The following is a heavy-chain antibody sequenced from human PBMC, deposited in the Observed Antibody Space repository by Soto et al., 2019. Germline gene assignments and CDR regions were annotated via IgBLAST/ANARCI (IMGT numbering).Heavy chain of an antibody. CDR2: IRQDASER. Sequence: GGSLRLSCAASGFTFSSYWMSWVRQAPGKGLEWVANIRQDASERHYVDSVKGRFTISRDNAKDSLYLQMTSLRVEDTAVYYCARGITVDVWGQGTTVTVSS. J-gene: IGHJ6*02. CDR3: ARGITVDV. CDR1: GFTFSSYW. V-gene: IGHV3-7*03.